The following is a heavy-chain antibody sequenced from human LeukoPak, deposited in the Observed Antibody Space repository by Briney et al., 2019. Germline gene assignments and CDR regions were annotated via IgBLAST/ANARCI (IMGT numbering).Heavy chain of an antibody. CDR2: INHSGST. Sequence: PSETLSLTCAVYGGSFSGYYWSWIRQPPGKGLEWIGEINHSGSTNYNPSLKSRVTISVDTSKNQFSLKLSSVTAADTAVYYCARDPTRYLRYGYFDYWGQGTLVTVSS. D-gene: IGHD3-9*01. J-gene: IGHJ4*02. CDR3: ARDPTRYLRYGYFDY. CDR1: GGSFSGYY. V-gene: IGHV4-34*01.